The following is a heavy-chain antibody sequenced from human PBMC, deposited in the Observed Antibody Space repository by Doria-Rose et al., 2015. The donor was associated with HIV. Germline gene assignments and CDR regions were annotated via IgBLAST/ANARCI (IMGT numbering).Heavy chain of an antibody. Sequence: QVALKESGPVLVKPTETLTLTCTVSGVSLSSPGMGVSWIRQPPGKALEWLASMLSDDERSYKTSLKSRLTISRGTSKSQVVLTMTDMDPVDTATYYCARIKSSRWYHKYYFDFWGQGTLVIVSA. V-gene: IGHV2-26*01. CDR2: MLSDDER. CDR1: GVSLSSPGMG. D-gene: IGHD6-13*01. J-gene: IGHJ4*02. CDR3: ARIKSSRWYHKYYFDF.